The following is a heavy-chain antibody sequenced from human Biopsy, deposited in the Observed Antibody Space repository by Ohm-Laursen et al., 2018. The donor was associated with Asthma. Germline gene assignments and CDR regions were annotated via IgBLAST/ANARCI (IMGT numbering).Heavy chain of an antibody. V-gene: IGHV3-30*18. CDR2: ISDDAINT. Sequence: SLRLSCTAPGFNFRTSGMHWVRQAPGKGLEWLAVISDDAINTYYADSVKGRFTLSRDKSENTLYLHMSSLRTDDTALYYCAKMSEPSYWGQGTWVTVSS. CDR3: AKMSEPSY. D-gene: IGHD1-26*01. CDR1: GFNFRTSG. J-gene: IGHJ4*02.